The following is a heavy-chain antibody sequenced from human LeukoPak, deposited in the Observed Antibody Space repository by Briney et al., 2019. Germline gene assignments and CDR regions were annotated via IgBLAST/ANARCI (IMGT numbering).Heavy chain of an antibody. CDR3: ARGLAARPGVFYYFDY. J-gene: IGHJ4*02. CDR1: GYSFTSYW. D-gene: IGHD6-6*01. Sequence: GESLKIPCRGSGYSFTSYWIGWVRQMPGKGLEWMGIIYPGDSDTRYSPSFQGQVTISADKSISTAYLQWSSLKASDTAMYYCARGLAARPGVFYYFDYWGQGTLVTVSS. V-gene: IGHV5-51*01. CDR2: IYPGDSDT.